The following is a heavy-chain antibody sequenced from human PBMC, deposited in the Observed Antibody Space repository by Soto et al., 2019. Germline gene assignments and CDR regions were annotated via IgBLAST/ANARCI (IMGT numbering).Heavy chain of an antibody. V-gene: IGHV1-69*12. CDR1: GGTFSSYA. Sequence: QVQLVQSGAEVKKPGSSVKVSCKASGGTFSSYAISWVRQAPGQGLEWMGGIIPIFGTTNYAQKFQGRVTITADASTSTAYMELSSLRSKDTAMYYCARVVTVVKSFHFWYFDLWGRGTLVTVSS. CDR2: IIPIFGTT. CDR3: ARVVTVVKSFHFWYFDL. D-gene: IGHD2-15*01. J-gene: IGHJ2*01.